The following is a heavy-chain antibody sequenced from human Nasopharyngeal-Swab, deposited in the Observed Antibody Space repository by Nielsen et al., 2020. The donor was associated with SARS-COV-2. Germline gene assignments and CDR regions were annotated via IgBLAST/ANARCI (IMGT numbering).Heavy chain of an antibody. Sequence: WVRQAPGQGLEWMGRIIPILGIANYAQKFQGRVTITADKSTSTAYMELSSLRSEDTAVYYCARGWERWLRSPGNAFDIWGQGTMFT. CDR3: ARGWERWLRSPGNAFDI. V-gene: IGHV1-69*02. CDR2: IIPILGIA. J-gene: IGHJ3*02. D-gene: IGHD5-24*01.